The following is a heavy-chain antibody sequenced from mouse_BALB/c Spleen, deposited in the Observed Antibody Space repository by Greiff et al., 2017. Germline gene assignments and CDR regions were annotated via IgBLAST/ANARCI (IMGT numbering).Heavy chain of an antibody. Sequence: EVQLQQSGAELVKPGASVKLSCTASGFNIKDTYMHWVKQRPEQGLEWIGRIDPANGNTKYDPKFQGKATITADTSSNTAYLQLSSLTSEDTAVYYCARAVVALYWYFDVWGAGTTVTVSS. V-gene: IGHV14-3*02. CDR1: GFNIKDTY. J-gene: IGHJ1*01. CDR3: ARAVVALYWYFDV. CDR2: IDPANGNT. D-gene: IGHD1-1*01.